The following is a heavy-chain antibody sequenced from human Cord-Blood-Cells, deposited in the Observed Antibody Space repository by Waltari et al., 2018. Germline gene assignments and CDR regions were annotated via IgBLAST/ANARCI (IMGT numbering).Heavy chain of an antibody. Sequence: GGGLVKPGGSLRLSCAASGFTFGSYSMNWVRQAPGKGLEWVSSISSSSSYIYYADSVKGRFTISRDNAKNSLYLQMNSLRAEDTAVYYCARGYCTNGVCYFDYWGQGTLVTASS. CDR2: ISSSSSYI. CDR3: ARGYCTNGVCYFDY. V-gene: IGHV3-21*01. J-gene: IGHJ4*02. CDR1: GFTFGSYS. D-gene: IGHD2-8*01.